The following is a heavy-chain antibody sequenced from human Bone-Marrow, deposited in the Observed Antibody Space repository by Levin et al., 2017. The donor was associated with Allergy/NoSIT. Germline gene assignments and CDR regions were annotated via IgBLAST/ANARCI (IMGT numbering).Heavy chain of an antibody. CDR2: IIPIFGTA. Sequence: SVKVSCKASGGTFSSYAISWVRQAPGQGLEWMGGIIPIFGTANYAQKFQGRVTITADESTSTAYMELSSLRSEDTAVYYCARGHDYDSSGYYRFYYFDYWGQGTLVTVSS. CDR1: GGTFSSYA. V-gene: IGHV1-69*13. CDR3: ARGHDYDSSGYYRFYYFDY. D-gene: IGHD3-22*01. J-gene: IGHJ4*02.